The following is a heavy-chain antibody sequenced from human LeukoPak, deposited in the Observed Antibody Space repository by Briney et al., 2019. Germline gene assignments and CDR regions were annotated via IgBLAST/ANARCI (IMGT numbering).Heavy chain of an antibody. J-gene: IGHJ4*02. Sequence: PSETLSLTCAVYGGSFSGYYWSWIRQPPGKGLEWIGEINHSGSTNYNPSLKSRVTISVDTSKNQFSLKLSSVTAADTAVYYCARPPHYWGQGTLVTVSS. CDR3: ARPPHY. CDR2: INHSGST. CDR1: GGSFSGYY. V-gene: IGHV4-34*01.